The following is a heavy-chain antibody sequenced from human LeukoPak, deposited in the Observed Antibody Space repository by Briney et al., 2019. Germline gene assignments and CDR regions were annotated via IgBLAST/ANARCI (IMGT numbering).Heavy chain of an antibody. J-gene: IGHJ4*02. D-gene: IGHD6-13*01. Sequence: SETLSLTCAVYGGSFSGYYWSWIRQPPGKGLEWIGEINHSGSTNYNPSLKSRVTISVDTSKNQFSLKLSSVTAADTAVYYCASGSSSRGNGSDHWGQGTLVTVSS. CDR2: INHSGST. V-gene: IGHV4-34*01. CDR1: GGSFSGYY. CDR3: ASGSSSRGNGSDH.